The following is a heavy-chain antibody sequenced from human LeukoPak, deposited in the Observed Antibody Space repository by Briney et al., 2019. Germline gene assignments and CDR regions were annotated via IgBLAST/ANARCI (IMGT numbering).Heavy chain of an antibody. J-gene: IGHJ4*02. CDR1: GFTFSAYW. Sequence: PGGSLRLSCAASGFTFSAYWMNWVRQAPGKGLEWAGRIQGKAAGGTTEYAAPVKGRFIVSKDDSKNTLYLQMNSLKTEDTAVYYCTTEWELGFDHWGQGILVTVSS. V-gene: IGHV3-15*01. CDR2: IQGKAAGGTT. D-gene: IGHD1-26*01. CDR3: TTEWELGFDH.